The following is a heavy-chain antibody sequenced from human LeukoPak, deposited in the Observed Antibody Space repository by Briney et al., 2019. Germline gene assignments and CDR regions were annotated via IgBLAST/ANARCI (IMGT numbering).Heavy chain of an antibody. CDR2: TYYRSKWYN. CDR1: GDSVSSNSAA. CDR3: ARLRYYYGPRDDAFDI. J-gene: IGHJ3*02. D-gene: IGHD3-10*01. V-gene: IGHV6-1*01. Sequence: SQTLSLTCAISGDSVSSNSAAWNWIRQSPSRGLEWLGRTYYRSKWYNDYAVSVKSRITINPDASKNQFSLQLNSVTPEDTAVYYCARLRYYYGPRDDAFDIWGQGTMVTVSS.